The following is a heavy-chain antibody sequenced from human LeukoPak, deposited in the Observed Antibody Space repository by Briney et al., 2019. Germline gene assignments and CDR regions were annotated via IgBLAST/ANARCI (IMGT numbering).Heavy chain of an antibody. V-gene: IGHV1-8*01. J-gene: IGHJ4*02. CDR3: ARGPPNWGFDY. Sequence: GPVKVSCKASGYTFTSYDINWVRQATGQHLEWVGWMNPNSGNTGYAQKFQGRVTMTRNTSISTAYMELSSLRSEDTAVYYCARGPPNWGFDYWGQGTLVTVSS. CDR2: MNPNSGNT. CDR1: GYTFTSYD. D-gene: IGHD7-27*01.